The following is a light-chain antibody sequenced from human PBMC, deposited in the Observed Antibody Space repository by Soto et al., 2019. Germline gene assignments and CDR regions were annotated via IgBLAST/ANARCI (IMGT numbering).Light chain of an antibody. CDR2: ATS. V-gene: IGKV1-6*01. J-gene: IGKJ1*01. CDR1: QGIRND. CDR3: FQDYNYPRT. Sequence: IQMTQSPSSLSASVGDRVTITCRASQGIRNDLGWYQQRPGKAPKLLIFATSSLQSGVPSRFSGSGSGTDFTLTISSLQPEDFATYYCFQDYNYPRTFGQGTKVEI.